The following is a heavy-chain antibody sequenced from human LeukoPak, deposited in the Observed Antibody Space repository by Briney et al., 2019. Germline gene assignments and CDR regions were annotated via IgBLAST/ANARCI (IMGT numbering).Heavy chain of an antibody. V-gene: IGHV4-39*07. CDR2: IYYSGST. CDR1: GGSISSSSYY. CDR3: ARDIRNYYDSSGYYQFDY. D-gene: IGHD3-22*01. J-gene: IGHJ4*02. Sequence: SETLSLTCTVSGGSISSSSYYWGWIRQPPGKGLEWIGSIYYSGSTYYNPSLKSRVTISVDTSKNQFSLKLSSVTAADTAVYYCARDIRNYYDSSGYYQFDYWGQGTLVTVSS.